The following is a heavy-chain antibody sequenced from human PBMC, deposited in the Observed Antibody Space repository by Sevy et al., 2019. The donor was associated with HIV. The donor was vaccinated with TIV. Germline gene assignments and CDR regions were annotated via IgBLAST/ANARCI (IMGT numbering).Heavy chain of an antibody. J-gene: IGHJ4*02. CDR3: AREGYSKPHDY. CDR1: GFTFSSYA. Sequence: GGSLRLSCAASGFTFSSYAMSWVRQAPGKGLEWVSTFSFGCGKINYADSVKGRFTISRDNSKNTLYLQMNSLRAEDTAVYYCAREGYSKPHDYWGQGTLVTVSS. D-gene: IGHD4-4*01. CDR2: FSFGCGKI. V-gene: IGHV3-23*01.